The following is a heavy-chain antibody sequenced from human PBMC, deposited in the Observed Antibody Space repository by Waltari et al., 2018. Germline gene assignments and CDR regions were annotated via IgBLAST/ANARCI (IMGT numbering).Heavy chain of an antibody. CDR2: ISYTARRT. J-gene: IGHJ4*02. D-gene: IGHD6-13*01. V-gene: IGHV4-39*01. Sequence: QLQLQESGPGLVKPSETLSLTCIVSGAASTSDTFYWAWIRQSPGKGLEWIGSISYTARRTYYTSSLKSRVTISVDTSKKQVSLRLNSVTAADTAVYYCARLIEATGNYYDYWGQGTLVTVSS. CDR3: ARLIEATGNYYDY. CDR1: GAASTSDTFY.